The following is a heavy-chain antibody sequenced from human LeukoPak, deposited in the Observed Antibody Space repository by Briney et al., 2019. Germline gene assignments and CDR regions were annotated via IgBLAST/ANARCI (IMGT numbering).Heavy chain of an antibody. D-gene: IGHD2-21*02. CDR1: GFSLSTSGVG. CDR3: AHSLYCDGDCSYFDY. CDR2: IYWDDDK. V-gene: IGHV2-5*02. J-gene: IGHJ4*02. Sequence: SGPTLVNPTQTLTLTCTFSGFSLSTSGVGVGWIRQPPGKALEWLALIYWDDDKRYSPSLKSRLTITKDTSKNQVVLTMTNTDPVDTATYYCAHSLYCDGDCSYFDYWGQGTLVTVSS.